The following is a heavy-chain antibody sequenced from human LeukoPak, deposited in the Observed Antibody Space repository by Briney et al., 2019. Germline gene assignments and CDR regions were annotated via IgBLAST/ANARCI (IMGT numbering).Heavy chain of an antibody. V-gene: IGHV3-23*01. CDR3: AKVGDSSGYPPYYMDV. D-gene: IGHD3-22*01. Sequence: GGSLRLSCAASGFIFSSYAMSWVRQAPGKGLEWVSAISGSGGSTYYADSVKGRFTISRDNSKNTLYLQMNSLRAEDTAVYYCAKVGDSSGYPPYYMDVWGKGTTVTVSS. CDR2: ISGSGGST. J-gene: IGHJ6*03. CDR1: GFIFSSYA.